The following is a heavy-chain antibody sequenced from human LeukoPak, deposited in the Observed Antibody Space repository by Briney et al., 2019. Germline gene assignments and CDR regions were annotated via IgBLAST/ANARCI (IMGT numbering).Heavy chain of an antibody. J-gene: IGHJ4*02. CDR2: IYTGDSDT. CDR3: ERRSQSGIYVEY. Sequence: GESLKISCKGSGYSFTNYWIGWVRQRPGKGLEWMGIIYTGDSDTRYSPSFQGQVTISGDKSISTAYVQWSSLEASDTAMYYCERRSQSGIYVEYWGQGTLVTVSS. V-gene: IGHV5-51*01. D-gene: IGHD1-26*01. CDR1: GYSFTNYW.